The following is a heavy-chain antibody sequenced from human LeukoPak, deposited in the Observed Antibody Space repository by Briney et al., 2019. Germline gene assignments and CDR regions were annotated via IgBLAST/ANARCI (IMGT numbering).Heavy chain of an antibody. CDR3: ARDHEERGPYLDL. D-gene: IGHD3-10*01. Sequence: ASVKISCKASGYPFSDYYIHWRQEAPGKGLEWMGRIDPVDGETTYAENFQGRVTFTADRSTDTIYMELNSLTFADRAVYYCARDHEERGPYLDLWGQGTQVIVSS. CDR1: GYPFSDYY. J-gene: IGHJ4*02. V-gene: IGHV1-69-2*01. CDR2: IDPVDGET.